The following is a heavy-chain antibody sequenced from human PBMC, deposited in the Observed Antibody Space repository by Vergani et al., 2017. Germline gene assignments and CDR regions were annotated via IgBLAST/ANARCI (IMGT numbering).Heavy chain of an antibody. CDR1: GFTFSSYA. CDR3: ARVDTAMGYYWYFDL. Sequence: QVQLVESGGGVVQPGRSLRLSCAASGFTFSSYAMHWVRQAPGKGLEWVAVISYDGSNKYYADSVKGRFTISRDNSKNTLYLQMNSLRAEDTAVYYCARVDTAMGYYWYFDLWGRGTLVTVSS. V-gene: IGHV3-30-3*01. J-gene: IGHJ2*01. D-gene: IGHD5-18*01. CDR2: ISYDGSNK.